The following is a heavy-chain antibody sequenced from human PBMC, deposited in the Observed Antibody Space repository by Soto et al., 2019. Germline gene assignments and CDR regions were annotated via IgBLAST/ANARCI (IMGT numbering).Heavy chain of an antibody. J-gene: IGHJ3*02. CDR2: IYHTGIT. CDR1: GDSISSVNW. CDR3: ARMNQLAPKRNAFDS. D-gene: IGHD1-1*01. Sequence: SETLSLTCAVSGDSISSVNWWSWVRQSPGQGLEWIGDIYHTGITNYNPSLQSRVTISVDKSKNQFFLNLATATAADTAVYYCARMNQLAPKRNAFDSWGQGTMVT. V-gene: IGHV4-4*02.